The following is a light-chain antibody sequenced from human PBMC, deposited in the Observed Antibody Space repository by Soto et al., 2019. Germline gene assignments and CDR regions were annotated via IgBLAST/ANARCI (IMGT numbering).Light chain of an antibody. CDR3: QPPYVAPVT. CDR2: ATS. Sequence: DIQMTQSPSSLSASVGERVTITCRASQNIKSFLNWYQQKPGKAHKLLIYATSSLQSRVPARFSGGRSVTDISRSISSLQTEDVATYYCQPPYVAPVTFGGGTKVEI. J-gene: IGKJ4*01. V-gene: IGKV1-39*01. CDR1: QNIKSF.